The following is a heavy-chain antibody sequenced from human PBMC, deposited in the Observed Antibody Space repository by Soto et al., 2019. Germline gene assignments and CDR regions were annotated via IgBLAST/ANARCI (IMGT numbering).Heavy chain of an antibody. CDR2: IYYSGST. D-gene: IGHD3-3*01. J-gene: IGHJ5*02. Sequence: PSETLSLTCTVSGGSISSGDYYWSRIRQPPGKGLEWIGYIYYSGSTYYNPSLKSRVTISVDTSKNQFSLKLSSVTAADTAVYYCARSITIFGAYNWFDPWGQGTLVTVSS. CDR1: GGSISSGDYY. V-gene: IGHV4-30-4*01. CDR3: ARSITIFGAYNWFDP.